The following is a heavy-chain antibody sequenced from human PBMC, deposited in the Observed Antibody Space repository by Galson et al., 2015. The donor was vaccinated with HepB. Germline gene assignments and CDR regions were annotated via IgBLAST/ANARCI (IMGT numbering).Heavy chain of an antibody. J-gene: IGHJ4*02. D-gene: IGHD1-26*01. Sequence: SVKVSCKVSGYTLTELSMHWVRQAPGKGLEWMGGFDPEDGETIYAQKFQGRVTMTEDTSTDTAYMELSSLRSEDTAVYYCATDRNGGSYFLAYFDYWGQGTLVTVSS. CDR3: ATDRNGGSYFLAYFDY. CDR1: GYTLTELS. CDR2: FDPEDGET. V-gene: IGHV1-24*01.